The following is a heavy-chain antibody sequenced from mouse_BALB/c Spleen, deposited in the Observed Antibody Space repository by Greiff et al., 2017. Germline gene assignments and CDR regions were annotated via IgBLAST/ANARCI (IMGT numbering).Heavy chain of an antibody. CDR3: ARRGTGTLGYFDY. CDR1: GFTFSSFG. J-gene: IGHJ2*01. Sequence: EVKLVESGGGLVQPGGSRKLSCAASGFTFSSFGMHWVRQAPEKGLEWVAYISSGSSTIYYADTVKGRFTISRDNPKNTLFLQMTSLRSEDTAMYYCARRGTGTLGYFDYWGQGTTLTVSS. V-gene: IGHV5-17*02. D-gene: IGHD4-1*01. CDR2: ISSGSSTI.